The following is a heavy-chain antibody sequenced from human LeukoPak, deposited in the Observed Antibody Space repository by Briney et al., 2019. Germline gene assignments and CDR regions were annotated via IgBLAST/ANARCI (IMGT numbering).Heavy chain of an antibody. J-gene: IGHJ4*02. CDR2: IYSGGDT. D-gene: IGHD5-18*01. CDR3: AKWGGYGYGIDF. V-gene: IGHV3-66*01. Sequence: GGSLRLPCAASGFTFTSSDMTWVRQSPGEGLEWVSLIYSGGDTYYADSAKGRFTISRDNSKNTLYLQMNSLRDEDTAVYYCAKWGGYGYGIDFWGQGTLVTVSS. CDR1: GFTFTSSD.